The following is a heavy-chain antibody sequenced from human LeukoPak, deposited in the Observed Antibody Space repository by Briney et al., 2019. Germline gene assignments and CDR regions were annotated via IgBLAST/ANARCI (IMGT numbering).Heavy chain of an antibody. CDR2: ISSNGGST. Sequence: GGSLRLSCAASGLTFSSYAMHWVRQAPGKGLEYVSAISSNGGSTYYANSVKGRFTISRDNSKNTLYLQMGSLRAEDMAVYYCARSYYYDSSGPLWYWGQGTLVTVSS. CDR3: ARSYYYDSSGPLWY. J-gene: IGHJ4*02. V-gene: IGHV3-64*01. CDR1: GLTFSSYA. D-gene: IGHD3-22*01.